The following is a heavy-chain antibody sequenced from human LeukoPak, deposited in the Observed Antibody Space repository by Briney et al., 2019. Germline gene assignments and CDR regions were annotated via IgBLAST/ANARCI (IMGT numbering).Heavy chain of an antibody. Sequence: ASVKVSCKASGYTFTSYDINWVRQATGQGLEWMGWMNPNSGNTGYAQKFQGRVTMTRNTSISTAYMELSSLRSEDTAVYYCARMSSYYDFWSGYYNYYYYYYMDVWGKGTTVTVSS. CDR2: MNPNSGNT. V-gene: IGHV1-8*01. CDR1: GYTFTSYD. CDR3: ARMSSYYDFWSGYYNYYYYYYMDV. J-gene: IGHJ6*03. D-gene: IGHD3-3*01.